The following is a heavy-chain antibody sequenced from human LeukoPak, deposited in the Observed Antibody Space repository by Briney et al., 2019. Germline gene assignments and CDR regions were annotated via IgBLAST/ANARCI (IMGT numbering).Heavy chain of an antibody. CDR2: IRYDGSNK. V-gene: IGHV3-30*02. Sequence: GGSLRLSCAASGFTFSSYGMHWVRQAPGKGLEWVAFIRYDGSNKYYADSVKGRFTISRDNSKNTLYLQMNSLRAEDTAVYYCARGLGSYDSSDYFDYWGQGTLVTVSS. D-gene: IGHD3-22*01. J-gene: IGHJ4*02. CDR1: GFTFSSYG. CDR3: ARGLGSYDSSDYFDY.